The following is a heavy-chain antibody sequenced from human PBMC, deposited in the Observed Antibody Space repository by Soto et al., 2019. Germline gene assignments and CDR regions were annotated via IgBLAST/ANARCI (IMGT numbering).Heavy chain of an antibody. J-gene: IGHJ4*02. D-gene: IGHD2-2*02. CDR1: GFTFTSSA. CDR2: IVVGSGNT. V-gene: IGHV1-58*01. CDR3: AAVNQAAIIGRATTPRDYYFDY. Sequence: QMQLVQSGPEVKKTGTSVKVSCKASGFTFTSSAVQRVRQARGQRLEWIGWIVVGSGNTNYAQKFQERVTITRDMSTSTAYMELSSLRSEDTAVYYCAAVNQAAIIGRATTPRDYYFDYWGQGTLVTVSS.